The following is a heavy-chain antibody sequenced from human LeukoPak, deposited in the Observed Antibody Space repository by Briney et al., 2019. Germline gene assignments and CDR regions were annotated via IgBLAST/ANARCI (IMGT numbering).Heavy chain of an antibody. CDR2: INGDGSES. CDR3: ARKGGIYCNDGCFHDAFDI. V-gene: IGHV3-7*01. CDR1: GFTFSSYW. J-gene: IGHJ3*02. D-gene: IGHD2/OR15-2a*01. Sequence: GGSLRLSCAASGFTFSSYWMHWVRQAPGKGLEWVANINGDGSESHSVDSVKGRFTISRDNAKNSLYLQMNSLRGEDTAVYYCARKGGIYCNDGCFHDAFDIWGQGTTVTVSS.